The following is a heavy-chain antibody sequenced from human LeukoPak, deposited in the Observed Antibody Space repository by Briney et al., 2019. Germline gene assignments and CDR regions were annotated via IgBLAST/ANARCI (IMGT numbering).Heavy chain of an antibody. Sequence: PSETLSLTCTVSGDSLSPCYWNWIRQPPGKGLEWIGYVYDTGTTNYNPSLKSRVTISVDTSKKYFSLRLSSVTAADTAVYYCARSTKFSSSWYDYFDYWPQGTLVTVSS. J-gene: IGHJ4*02. CDR2: VYDTGTT. CDR3: ARSTKFSSSWYDYFDY. D-gene: IGHD6-13*01. V-gene: IGHV4-59*01. CDR1: GDSLSPCY.